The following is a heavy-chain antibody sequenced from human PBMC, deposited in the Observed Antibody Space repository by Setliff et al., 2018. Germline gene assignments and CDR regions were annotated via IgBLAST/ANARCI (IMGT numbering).Heavy chain of an antibody. V-gene: IGHV4-34*01. Sequence: SETLSLTCAVYGDSFSDYYWSWIRQPPGQGLEWIEEINHSGHTNYSPSLRSRVTISADTSKNQFSLNLSSVTAADTAVYYCARDNRARHYMDVWGKGTTVTVSS. CDR2: INHSGHT. J-gene: IGHJ6*03. D-gene: IGHD3-10*01. CDR3: ARDNRARHYMDV. CDR1: GDSFSDYY.